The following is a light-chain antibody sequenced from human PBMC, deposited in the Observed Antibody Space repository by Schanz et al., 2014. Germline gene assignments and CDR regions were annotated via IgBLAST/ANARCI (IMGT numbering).Light chain of an antibody. Sequence: QSALTQPASVSGSPGQSITISCTGTSSDVGGYDYVSWYQHRPGKAPQLIIYGVSNRPSGVSNRFSGSKSGNTASLTISGLQAEDEADYYCCSYAGTYTWVFGGGTKLTVL. V-gene: IGLV2-14*03. CDR3: CSYAGTYTWV. J-gene: IGLJ3*02. CDR2: GVS. CDR1: SSDVGGYDY.